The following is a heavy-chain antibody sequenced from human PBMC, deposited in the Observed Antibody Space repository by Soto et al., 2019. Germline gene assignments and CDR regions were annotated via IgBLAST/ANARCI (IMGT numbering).Heavy chain of an antibody. D-gene: IGHD3-3*01. CDR3: ARAVLVTLCGVVIRGAGWFDP. V-gene: IGHV1-8*01. CDR2: MNPNSGNT. CDR1: GYTFTNYD. Sequence: ASVKVSCKASGYTFTNYDINWVRQATGQGLEWMGWMNPNSGNTGYAQKFQGRVTMTRNTSISTAYMELSSLRSEDTAVYYCARAVLVTLCGVVIRGAGWFDPWG. J-gene: IGHJ5*02.